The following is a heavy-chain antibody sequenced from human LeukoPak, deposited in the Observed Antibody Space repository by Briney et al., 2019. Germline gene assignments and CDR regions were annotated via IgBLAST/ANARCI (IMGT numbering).Heavy chain of an antibody. D-gene: IGHD2-15*01. CDR1: GFTFSSYW. CDR3: AKETCSGGSCYSSPFDY. J-gene: IGHJ4*02. V-gene: IGHV3-74*01. Sequence: PGGSLRLSCAASGFTFSSYWMHWVRQAPGKGLVWVSRINSDGSSTSYADSVKGRFTISRDNAKNTLYLQMNSLRAEDTAVYYCAKETCSGGSCYSSPFDYWGQGTLVTVSS. CDR2: INSDGSST.